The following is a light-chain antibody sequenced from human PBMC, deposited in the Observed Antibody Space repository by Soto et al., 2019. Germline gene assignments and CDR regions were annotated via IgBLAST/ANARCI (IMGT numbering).Light chain of an antibody. J-gene: IGLJ2*01. CDR3: AAWDDSLNGPV. CDR2: SNN. CDR1: SSNIGSNT. Sequence: QSVLTQPPSASGTPGQRVTISCSGSSSNIGSNTVNWYQQLPGTAPKLLMYSNNQRPSGIPDRFSGSKSGTSASLAISGLQSEDEADYYCAAWDDSLNGPVFGGGTK. V-gene: IGLV1-44*01.